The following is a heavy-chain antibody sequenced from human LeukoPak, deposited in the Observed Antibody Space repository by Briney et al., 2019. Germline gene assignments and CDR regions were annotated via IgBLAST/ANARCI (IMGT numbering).Heavy chain of an antibody. CDR2: ISGSGGST. CDR1: GFTFSIYA. V-gene: IGHV3-23*01. CDR3: ATNTYFDY. J-gene: IGHJ4*02. Sequence: GGSLRLSCAASGFTFSIYATSWVRQAPGKGLEWVSGISGSGGSTYYADSVKGRFTISRDNSKNTLFLQMNSLRAEDTAVYYCATNTYFDYWGQGTLVTVSS.